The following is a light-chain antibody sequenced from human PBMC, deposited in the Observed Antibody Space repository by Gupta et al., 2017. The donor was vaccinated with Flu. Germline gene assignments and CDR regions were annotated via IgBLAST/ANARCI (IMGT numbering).Light chain of an antibody. J-gene: IGKJ1*01. Sequence: GTLSLSPGERATLSCKASQSVTNNCLAWFQQKPGQAPRLLIYDASSRATGIPDRFGGGGSGTDFTLTISRLEPEDFAVYYCQQDGSSPWTFGRGTKVEIK. CDR1: QSVTNNC. CDR3: QQDGSSPWT. V-gene: IGKV3-20*01. CDR2: DAS.